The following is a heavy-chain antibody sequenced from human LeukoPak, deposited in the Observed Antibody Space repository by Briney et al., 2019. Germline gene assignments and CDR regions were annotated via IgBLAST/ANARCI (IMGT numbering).Heavy chain of an antibody. Sequence: EGSLRLSCAASGFTFSSYAMHWVRQAPGKGLEWVAVISYDGSNKYYADSVKGRFTISRDNSKNTLYLQMNSLRAEDTAVYYCARAKWLAIFDYWGQGTLVTVSS. J-gene: IGHJ4*02. V-gene: IGHV3-30-3*01. CDR1: GFTFSSYA. CDR2: ISYDGSNK. D-gene: IGHD6-19*01. CDR3: ARAKWLAIFDY.